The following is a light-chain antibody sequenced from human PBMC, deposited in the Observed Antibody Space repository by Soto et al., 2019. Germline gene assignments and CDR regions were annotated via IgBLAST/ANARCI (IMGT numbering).Light chain of an antibody. Sequence: IQLTQSPSFLSASVGDRVTITCRASQGISSYLAWYQQKPGKAPKLLIYAASTLQSGVPSRFGGSGSGTEFTLTISSLQPEDFATYYCLQHSSYPWTFGQGTKVDIK. CDR3: LQHSSYPWT. CDR2: AAS. CDR1: QGISSY. J-gene: IGKJ1*01. V-gene: IGKV1-9*01.